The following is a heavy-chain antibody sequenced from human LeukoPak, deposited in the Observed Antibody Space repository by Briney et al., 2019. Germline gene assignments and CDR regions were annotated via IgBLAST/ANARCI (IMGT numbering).Heavy chain of an antibody. CDR2: IAYDGTIS. J-gene: IGHJ4*02. Sequence: GGPLRLSCTASGSSLSNYAMHWVRQPPGEGLEWVAVIAYDGTISLYADSVKGRFTLSRDNFRNTLYLEMNNLRGEDTAVYFCAADDRLGVPDYFDYWGQGTLVTVSS. V-gene: IGHV3-30-3*01. CDR3: AADDRLGVPDYFDY. CDR1: GSSLSNYA. D-gene: IGHD1-26*01.